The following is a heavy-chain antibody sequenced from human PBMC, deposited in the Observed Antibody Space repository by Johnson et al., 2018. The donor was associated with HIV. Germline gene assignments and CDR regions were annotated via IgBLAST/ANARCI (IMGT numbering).Heavy chain of an antibody. Sequence: VQLVESGGGLVQPGRSLRLSCAASGFIFNDYAMHWVRQVPGKGLEWVSGINWNSVITAYADSVKGRFTISRDNAKNSLYLQMNSLRAEDTALYYCATDIRSGYRDAAFGIWGRGTMVTVSS. D-gene: IGHD5-12*01. J-gene: IGHJ3*02. CDR3: ATDIRSGYRDAAFGI. CDR1: GFIFNDYA. CDR2: INWNSVIT. V-gene: IGHV3-9*01.